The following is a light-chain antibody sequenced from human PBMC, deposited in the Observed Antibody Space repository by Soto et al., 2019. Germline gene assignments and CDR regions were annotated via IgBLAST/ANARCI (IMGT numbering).Light chain of an antibody. CDR2: GAS. CDR3: QQYGSSPPRYT. V-gene: IGKV3-20*01. Sequence: EIVLTQSPGTLSLSPGERATLSCRASQSVSSSYLAWYQQKPGQAPRLLIYGASSRATGIPDTFSGSGSGTDFTLTISRLEPEDFAVYYCQQYGSSPPRYTFGQGTKLEIK. J-gene: IGKJ2*01. CDR1: QSVSSSY.